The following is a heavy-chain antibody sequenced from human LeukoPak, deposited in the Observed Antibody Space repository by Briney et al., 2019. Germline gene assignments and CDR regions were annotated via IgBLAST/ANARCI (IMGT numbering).Heavy chain of an antibody. V-gene: IGHV1-46*01. J-gene: IGHJ4*02. Sequence: ASVKVSCKASGYTFTSYYMHWVRQAPGQGLEWMGIINPSGGSTSYAQKFQGRVTMTTDTSTSTAYMELRSLRSDDMAVYYCARDLLADSSSWSNGDYWGQGTLVTVSS. D-gene: IGHD6-13*01. CDR3: ARDLLADSSSWSNGDY. CDR2: INPSGGST. CDR1: GYTFTSYY.